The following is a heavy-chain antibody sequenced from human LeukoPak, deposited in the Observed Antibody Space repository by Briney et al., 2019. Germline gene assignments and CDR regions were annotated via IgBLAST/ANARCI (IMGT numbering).Heavy chain of an antibody. CDR2: ISYDGSNK. Sequence: GGSLRLSCAASGFTFSSYGMHWVRQAPGKGLEWVAVISYDGSNKYYADSVKGRFTISRDNSKNTLYLQMNSLRAEDTAVYYCAKEAARAVFDYYGMDVWGHGTTVTVSS. CDR3: AKEAARAVFDYYGMDV. J-gene: IGHJ6*02. D-gene: IGHD6-6*01. V-gene: IGHV3-30*18. CDR1: GFTFSSYG.